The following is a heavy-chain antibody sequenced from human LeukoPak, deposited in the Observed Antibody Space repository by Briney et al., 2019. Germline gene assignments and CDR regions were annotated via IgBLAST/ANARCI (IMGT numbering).Heavy chain of an antibody. Sequence: SDTLSLTCAVYGGSFSGYYWSWIRQPPGKGLEWIGEINHSGSPNYNPSLKSRVTISVDTSKNQFSLKLSSVTAADTAVYYCARGRITMVRGVPFDYWGQGTLVTVSS. D-gene: IGHD3-10*01. V-gene: IGHV4-34*01. J-gene: IGHJ4*02. CDR2: INHSGSP. CDR3: ARGRITMVRGVPFDY. CDR1: GGSFSGYY.